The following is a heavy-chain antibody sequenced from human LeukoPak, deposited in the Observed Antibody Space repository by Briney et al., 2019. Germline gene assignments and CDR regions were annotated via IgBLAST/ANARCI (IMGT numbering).Heavy chain of an antibody. D-gene: IGHD2-2*01. CDR1: GCSFSSYW. CDR3: AKIDRQYCSRSSCYALDY. J-gene: IGHJ4*02. CDR2: IYPGDSDT. V-gene: IGHV5-51*01. Sequence: GESLRISCKCSGCSFSSYWIGWVRQMPGKSLEWMGIIYPGDSDTRYSPSFQGQVTISVDRSISTAYLQWSSLKASDTAIYYCAKIDRQYCSRSSCYALDYWGQGTQVTVSS.